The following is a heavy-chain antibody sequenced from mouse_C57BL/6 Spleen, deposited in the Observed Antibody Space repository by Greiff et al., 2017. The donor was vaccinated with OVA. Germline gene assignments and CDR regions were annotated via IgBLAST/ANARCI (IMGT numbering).Heavy chain of an antibody. CDR2: IYPGSGNT. CDR1: GYTFTDYY. V-gene: IGHV1-76*01. Sequence: QVQLQQSGAELVRPGASVKLSCKASGYTFTDYYINWVKQRPGQGLEWIARIYPGSGNTYYNEKFKGKATLTAEKSSSTAYMQLSSLTSEDSAVYFCATLYYDYDSYAMDYWGQGTSVTVSS. J-gene: IGHJ4*01. CDR3: ATLYYDYDSYAMDY. D-gene: IGHD2-4*01.